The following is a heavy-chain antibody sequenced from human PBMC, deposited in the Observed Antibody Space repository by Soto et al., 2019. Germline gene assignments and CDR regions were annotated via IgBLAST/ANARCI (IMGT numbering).Heavy chain of an antibody. CDR3: ARGLRSSWYLDY. J-gene: IGHJ4*02. CDR2: IIYDGANK. V-gene: IGHV3-30*14. CDR1: GFTFSSNT. Sequence: QVQLVESGGGVVQPGRSLRLSCAASGFTFSSNTMHWVRQAPGKGLEWVAIIIYDGANKYYADSVKGRFTISRDNSKNTLYLQMNSLRAEDTAVYYCARGLRSSWYLDYWGQGTLVTVSS. D-gene: IGHD6-13*01.